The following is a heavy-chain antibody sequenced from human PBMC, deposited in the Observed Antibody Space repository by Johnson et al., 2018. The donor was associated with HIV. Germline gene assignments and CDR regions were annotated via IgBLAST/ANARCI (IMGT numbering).Heavy chain of an antibody. CDR2: INWNGGST. J-gene: IGHJ3*02. Sequence: VQLVESGGGLIQPGGSLRLSCAASGFTVSSNYMSWVRQAPGKGLEWVSGINWNGGSTGYADSVKGRFIISRDNAKNSLYLQINSLRAEDTALYYCANLEYARHDAFDIWGQGTMVTVSS. D-gene: IGHD1-14*01. CDR3: ANLEYARHDAFDI. CDR1: GFTVSSNY. V-gene: IGHV3-20*04.